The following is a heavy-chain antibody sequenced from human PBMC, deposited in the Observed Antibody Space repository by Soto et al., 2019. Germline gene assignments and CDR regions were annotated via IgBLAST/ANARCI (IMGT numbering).Heavy chain of an antibody. CDR3: AKDQARAASHGID. CDR1: GFTFNTYG. V-gene: IGHV3-30*18. CDR2: ISNDGSDK. Sequence: QVQLVESGGGVVQPGRSLRLSCAASGFTFNTYGMHWARQAPGKGLEWVAAISNDGSDKDYADSVKGRLTISRDNSKNTVFLQMSSLRAEDTAVYYCAKDQARAASHGIDWGQGTMVTVSS. D-gene: IGHD6-13*01. J-gene: IGHJ3*01.